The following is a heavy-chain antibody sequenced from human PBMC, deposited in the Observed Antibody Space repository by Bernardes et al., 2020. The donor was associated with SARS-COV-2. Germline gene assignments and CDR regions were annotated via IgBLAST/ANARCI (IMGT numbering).Heavy chain of an antibody. Sequence: SETLSLTCSVSGGSVSNYYWSWIRQPPGKALEWIGCIYYSGDTNYIPSLKSRVTISIDTSMNQFSLKLTSVTAADTAVYYCARGITMIRVSDAFDIWGKGIKGSVSS. CDR1: GGSVSNYY. V-gene: IGHV4-59*02. CDR3: ARGITMIRVSDAFDI. J-gene: IGHJ3*02. D-gene: IGHD3-10*01. CDR2: IYYSGDT.